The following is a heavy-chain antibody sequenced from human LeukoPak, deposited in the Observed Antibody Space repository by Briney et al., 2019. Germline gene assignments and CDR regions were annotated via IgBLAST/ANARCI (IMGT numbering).Heavy chain of an antibody. D-gene: IGHD6-19*01. CDR2: ISAYNGNT. V-gene: IGHV1-18*01. J-gene: IGHJ4*02. CDR3: ARDRVAVAIPNGVDY. CDR1: GYTSTSYG. Sequence: ASVKVSCKASGYTSTSYGISWVRQAPGQGLEWMGWISAYNGNTNYAQKLQGRVTMTTDTSTSTAYMELRSLRSDDTAVYYCARDRVAVAIPNGVDYWGQGTLVTVSS.